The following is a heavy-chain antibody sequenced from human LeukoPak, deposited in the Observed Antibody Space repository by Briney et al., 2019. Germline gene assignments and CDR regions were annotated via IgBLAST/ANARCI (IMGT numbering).Heavy chain of an antibody. Sequence: GGSLRLSCAASGFTFSSYSMNWVRQAPGKGLEWVSYISSSSSTIYYADSVKGRFTISRDNAKNSLYLQMNSLRAEDAAVYYCARDPRYCSGGSCYRAFDIWGQGTMVTVSS. CDR1: GFTFSSYS. CDR3: ARDPRYCSGGSCYRAFDI. CDR2: ISSSSSTI. J-gene: IGHJ3*02. V-gene: IGHV3-48*01. D-gene: IGHD2-15*01.